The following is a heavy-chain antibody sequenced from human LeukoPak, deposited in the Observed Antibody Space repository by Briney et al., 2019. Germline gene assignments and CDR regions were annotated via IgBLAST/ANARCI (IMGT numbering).Heavy chain of an antibody. V-gene: IGHV4-34*01. Sequence: SETLSLTCAVYGGSFSGYYWSWIRQPPGKGLEWIGEIKHSGSTNYNPSLKSQVTISVDTSKNQFSLKLSSVTAADTAVYYCAIDSGYDNFDCWGQGTLVTVSS. D-gene: IGHD5-12*01. CDR2: IKHSGST. J-gene: IGHJ4*02. CDR1: GGSFSGYY. CDR3: AIDSGYDNFDC.